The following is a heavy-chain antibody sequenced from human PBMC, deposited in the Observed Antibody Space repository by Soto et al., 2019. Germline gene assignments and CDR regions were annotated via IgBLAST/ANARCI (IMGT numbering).Heavy chain of an antibody. CDR2: IRNPGYGGTA. J-gene: IGHJ5*02. V-gene: IGHV3-49*04. CDR1: GFPFGDYA. CDR3: VRGSFGYYGP. Sequence: LRLSCTTSGFPFGDYAMTWVRQAPGKGLEWVGFIRNPGYGGTAEYATSVKGRFIISRDDSMSSAYLQLNSLKVDDSAVYYCVRGSFGYYGPWGQGTLVTVSS. D-gene: IGHD3-22*01.